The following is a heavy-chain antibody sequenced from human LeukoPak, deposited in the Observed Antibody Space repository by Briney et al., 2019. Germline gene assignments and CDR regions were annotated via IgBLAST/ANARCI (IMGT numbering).Heavy chain of an antibody. CDR1: GGSISSSSYY. Sequence: SETLSLTCTVSGGSISSSSYYWGWIRQPPGKGLEWIGSMSYSGSTYYNPSLKSRVTISVDTSKNQFSLKLSSVTAADTAVYYCARLGIAVAGKEDYWGQGTLVTVSS. V-gene: IGHV4-39*07. D-gene: IGHD6-19*01. CDR2: MSYSGST. CDR3: ARLGIAVAGKEDY. J-gene: IGHJ4*02.